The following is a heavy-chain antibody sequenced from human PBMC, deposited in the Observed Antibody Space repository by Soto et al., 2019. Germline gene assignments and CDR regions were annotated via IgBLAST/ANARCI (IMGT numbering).Heavy chain of an antibody. CDR1: GDSILSGSY. V-gene: IGHV4-38-2*01. CDR3: ARVHVMVVAGSTFDY. CDR2: IYHGGTT. Sequence: TLSLTCAVAGDSILSGSYWGWIRQPPGEGPEWIASIYHGGTTFYNPSLKSRISISVDTSKNQFSLRLTSVTAADTATYYCARVHVMVVAGSTFDYWGRGTMVTVSS. J-gene: IGHJ4*03. D-gene: IGHD6-19*01.